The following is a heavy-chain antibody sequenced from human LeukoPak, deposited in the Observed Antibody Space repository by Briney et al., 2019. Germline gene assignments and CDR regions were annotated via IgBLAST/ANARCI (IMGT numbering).Heavy chain of an antibody. V-gene: IGHV4-59*01. D-gene: IGHD3-22*01. CDR3: AREGYDSRGYSNGGFLDY. Sequence: SETLSLTCTVSGGSFSSYYWSWIRQPPGKGLEWIGDIYYSGSTNYNPSLKSRVTISVDTSKNQFSLKLSSVTAADTAVYYCAREGYDSRGYSNGGFLDYGGQGPLVTVS. J-gene: IGHJ4*02. CDR1: GGSFSSYY. CDR2: IYYSGST.